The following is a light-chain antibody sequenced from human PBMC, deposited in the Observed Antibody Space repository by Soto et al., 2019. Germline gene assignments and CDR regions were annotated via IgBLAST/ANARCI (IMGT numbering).Light chain of an antibody. CDR3: AAWDDILSGWV. V-gene: IGLV1-47*01. J-gene: IGLJ3*02. CDR1: SSNIGSNY. CDR2: RNN. Sequence: QSVLTQPPSASGTPGQRVTISCSGSSSNIGSNYVYWYQQLLGTAPKLLIYRNNQRPSGVPDRFSGSKSGTSASLAISGLRSEDEADYYCAAWDDILSGWVFGGGTKLTVL.